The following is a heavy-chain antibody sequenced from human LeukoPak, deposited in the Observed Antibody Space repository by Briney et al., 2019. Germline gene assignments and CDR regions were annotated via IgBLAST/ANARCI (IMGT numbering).Heavy chain of an antibody. CDR1: GFTFSSYA. Sequence: GGSLRLSCAASGFTFSSYAMHWVRQAPGKGLEWVAVISYDGSNKYYADSVKGRFTISRDNSKNTLYLQMNSLRAEDTAVYYCARAPPGGGDLSYYYYGMGVWGQGTTVTVSS. V-gene: IGHV3-30-3*01. CDR2: ISYDGSNK. D-gene: IGHD2-21*01. J-gene: IGHJ6*02. CDR3: ARAPPGGGDLSYYYYGMGV.